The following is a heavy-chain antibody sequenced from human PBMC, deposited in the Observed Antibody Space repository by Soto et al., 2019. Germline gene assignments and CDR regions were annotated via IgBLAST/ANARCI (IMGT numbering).Heavy chain of an antibody. CDR3: ARDHWDGDYCCYGMDV. D-gene: IGHD1-1*01. J-gene: IGHJ6*02. V-gene: IGHV4-61*01. Sequence: ASETLSLTCTVSGGSVSSGSYYWSWIRQPPGKGLEWFGYIYYSGSTNYNPSLKSRVTISVDTSKNQFSLRLSSVTAADTAVYYCARDHWDGDYCCYGMDVWGQGTTVTVSS. CDR2: IYYSGST. CDR1: GGSVSSGSYY.